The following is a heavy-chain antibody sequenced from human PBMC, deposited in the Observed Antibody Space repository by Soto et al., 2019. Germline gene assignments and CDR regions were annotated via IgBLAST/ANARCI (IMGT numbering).Heavy chain of an antibody. J-gene: IGHJ4*02. CDR2: IRSKANNYAT. CDR3: SRLVV. CDR1: GFNFSGSA. D-gene: IGHD2-15*01. V-gene: IGHV3-73*02. Sequence: EAQLVESGGGLVQPGGSLKLSCAASGFNFSGSAIHWVRQSSGKGLEWVGRIRSKANNYATGYAASVKGRFTISRDDSKNTAYLQMNSLKSEDTAVYYCSRLVVWGQGSLVTVSS.